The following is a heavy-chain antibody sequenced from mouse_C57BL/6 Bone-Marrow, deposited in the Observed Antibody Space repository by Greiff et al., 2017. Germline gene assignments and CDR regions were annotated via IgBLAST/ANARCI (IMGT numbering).Heavy chain of an antibody. CDR1: GFNIKDDY. CDR2: IEPENGDT. Sequence: VQLKQSGAELVRPGASVKLSCTASGFNIKDDYMHWVKQRPEQGLEWIGWIEPENGDTEYASKFQGKATITADTSSNTAYLQLSSLTSEDTAVYYCTTLPYYYGFAYWGQGTLVTVSA. D-gene: IGHD1-1*01. V-gene: IGHV14-4*01. CDR3: TTLPYYYGFAY. J-gene: IGHJ3*01.